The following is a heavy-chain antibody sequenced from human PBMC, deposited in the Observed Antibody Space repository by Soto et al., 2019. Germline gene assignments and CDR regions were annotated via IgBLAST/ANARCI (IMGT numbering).Heavy chain of an antibody. Sequence: GGSLRLSCAASGFTFSSYWMHWVRQAPGKGLVWVSRINSDGSSTSYADSVKGRFTISRDNAKNTLYLQMNSLRAEDTAAYYCARAGVVVRGVIKNYYYYGMDVWGQGTTVTVSS. CDR3: ARAGVVVRGVIKNYYYYGMDV. V-gene: IGHV3-74*01. J-gene: IGHJ6*02. CDR1: GFTFSSYW. D-gene: IGHD3-10*01. CDR2: INSDGSST.